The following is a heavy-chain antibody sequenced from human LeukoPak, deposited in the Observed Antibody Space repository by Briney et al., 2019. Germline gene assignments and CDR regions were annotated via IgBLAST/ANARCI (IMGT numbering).Heavy chain of an antibody. V-gene: IGHV1-18*01. CDR2: ISAYNVNT. Sequence: VASVKVSCKASGYTFTSYGISWVRQAPGQGLEWMGWISAYNVNTNYVQKFQGRVTMTTDTSTSTAYMELRSLRSDDTAVYYCAREGDPYSYGYFDYWGQGTLVTVSS. D-gene: IGHD5-18*01. CDR1: GYTFTSYG. CDR3: AREGDPYSYGYFDY. J-gene: IGHJ4*02.